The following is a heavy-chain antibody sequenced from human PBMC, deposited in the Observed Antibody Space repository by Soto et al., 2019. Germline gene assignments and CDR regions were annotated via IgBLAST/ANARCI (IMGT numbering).Heavy chain of an antibody. CDR1: GGSIRSYY. Sequence: SETLSLTCTVSGGSIRSYYWSWIRQPPGKGLEWIGYMYNTGSTIYNPSLKSRVTISVDTSKNQFSLKLNSVTAADTAVYYCARDLWGYCGADCYPLDVWGQGTTVTVSS. CDR3: ARDLWGYCGADCYPLDV. D-gene: IGHD2-21*02. CDR2: MYNTGST. V-gene: IGHV4-59*01. J-gene: IGHJ6*02.